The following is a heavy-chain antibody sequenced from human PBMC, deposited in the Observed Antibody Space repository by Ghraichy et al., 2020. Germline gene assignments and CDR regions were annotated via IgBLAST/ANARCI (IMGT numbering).Heavy chain of an antibody. CDR1: GDTFRYYA. CDR2: IIPIYDTA. J-gene: IGHJ6*01. Sequence: SVKVSCKASGDTFRYYAISWVRQAPGQGLEWIGGIIPIYDTADYAQKFQGRVTMTADKSTSTAYMELISLRSEDTAVYYCDRCGFKFDLYYGMDVWGQGTTVIVSS. D-gene: IGHD5-24*01. CDR3: DRCGFKFDLYYGMDV. V-gene: IGHV1-69*06.